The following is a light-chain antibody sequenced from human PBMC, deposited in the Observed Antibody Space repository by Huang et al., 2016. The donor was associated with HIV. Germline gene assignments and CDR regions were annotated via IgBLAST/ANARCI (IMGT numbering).Light chain of an antibody. Sequence: DIVMTQSPDSLAVSLGERATMNCKSSQTISYNKNYLSWYQQKPGQSPKLLIYWASTRESGVPDRFSGSGSGTDVTLTISSLQAEDVAVYYCQQYYSKPLTFGGGTKVEIK. J-gene: IGKJ4*01. CDR2: WAS. CDR3: QQYYSKPLT. CDR1: QTISYNKNY. V-gene: IGKV4-1*01.